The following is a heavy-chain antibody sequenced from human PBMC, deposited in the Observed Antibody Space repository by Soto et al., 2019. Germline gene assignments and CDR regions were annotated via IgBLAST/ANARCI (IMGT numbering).Heavy chain of an antibody. D-gene: IGHD6-13*01. CDR2: IIPIFGTT. CDR1: GGTFGSYA. CDR3: ARGIAAAGTYFDY. Sequence: QVQLVQSGAEVKKPGSSVKVSCKASGGTFGSYAINWVRQAPGQGLEWMGIIIPIFGTTKYAQNFQGRVTITADDSARTVYMELTNLGSEDTAVYYCARGIAAAGTYFDYWSQGTLVTVSS. J-gene: IGHJ4*02. V-gene: IGHV1-69*18.